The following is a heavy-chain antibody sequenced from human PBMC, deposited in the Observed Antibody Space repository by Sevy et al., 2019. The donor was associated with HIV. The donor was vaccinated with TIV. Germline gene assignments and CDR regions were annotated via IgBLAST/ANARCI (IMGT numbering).Heavy chain of an antibody. CDR2: ISYDGGNK. CDR3: AKIPRGYSYASFLDS. D-gene: IGHD5-18*01. Sequence: GGSLRLSCAASGFSFDRFAMHWVRQAPGKGLEWVALISYDGGNKYYADFVRGRFSISRDNSKNTLFLQMNRLSPEDTGIYYCAKIPRGYSYASFLDSWGHGTPVTVSS. J-gene: IGHJ5*01. CDR1: GFSFDRFA. V-gene: IGHV3-30*18.